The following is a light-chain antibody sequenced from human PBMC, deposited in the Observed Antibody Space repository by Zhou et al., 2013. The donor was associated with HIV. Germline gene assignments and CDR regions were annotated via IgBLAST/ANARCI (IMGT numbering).Light chain of an antibody. J-gene: IGKJ1*01. V-gene: IGKV1-9*01. Sequence: DIQLTQSPSFLSASVGDRVTITCRASQGISSYLAWYQQKPGKAPKLLIYAASTLQSGVPSRFSGSGSGTEFTLTISSLQPEDSATYYCLQHNSYPPTFGQGTKVEVK. CDR3: LQHNSYPPT. CDR1: QGISSY. CDR2: AAS.